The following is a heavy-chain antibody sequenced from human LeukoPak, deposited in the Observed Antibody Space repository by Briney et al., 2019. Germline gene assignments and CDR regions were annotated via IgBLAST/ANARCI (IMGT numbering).Heavy chain of an antibody. CDR3: ARSAKGYNYGNFDY. Sequence: SETLSLTCTVSGGSISSGGYYWSWIRQHPGKGLEWIGYIYYSGSTYYNPSLKSRVTISVDTSKNQFSLKLSSVTAADTAVYYCARSAKGYNYGNFDYWGQGALATVSS. D-gene: IGHD5-18*01. CDR2: IYYSGST. V-gene: IGHV4-31*03. CDR1: GGSISSGGYY. J-gene: IGHJ4*02.